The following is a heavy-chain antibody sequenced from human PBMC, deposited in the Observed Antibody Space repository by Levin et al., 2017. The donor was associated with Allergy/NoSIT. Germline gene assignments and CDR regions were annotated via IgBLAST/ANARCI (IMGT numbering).Heavy chain of an antibody. CDR3: ARDLPIQLWFRMFDP. V-gene: IGHV1-2*02. CDR1: GYTFTGYY. J-gene: IGHJ5*02. Sequence: ASVKVSCKASGYTFTGYYMHWVRQAPGQGLEWMGWINPNSGGTNYAQKFQGRVTMTRDTSISTAYMELSRLRSDDTAVYYCARDLPIQLWFRMFDPWGQGTLVTVSS. CDR2: INPNSGGT. D-gene: IGHD5-18*01.